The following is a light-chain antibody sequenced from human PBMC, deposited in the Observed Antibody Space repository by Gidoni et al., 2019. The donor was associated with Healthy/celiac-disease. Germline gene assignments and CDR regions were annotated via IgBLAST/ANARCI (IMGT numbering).Light chain of an antibody. CDR2: AAS. Sequence: DIQMTQSPSSLSASVGDRVTITCRASQSISSYLNWYQQKPGKAPKLLIYAASSLQSGLPSRFSGSGSGTDFTLTISSLQPEDFATYYCQQSYSTLYTFGQXTKLEIK. CDR1: QSISSY. V-gene: IGKV1-39*01. CDR3: QQSYSTLYT. J-gene: IGKJ2*01.